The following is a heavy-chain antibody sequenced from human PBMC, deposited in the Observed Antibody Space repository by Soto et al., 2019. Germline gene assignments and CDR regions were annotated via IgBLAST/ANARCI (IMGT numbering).Heavy chain of an antibody. CDR1: GYTFTDYQ. CDR3: AREWGGNIAYYSSDH. D-gene: IGHD3-16*01. V-gene: IGHV1-2*02. CDR2: INPNSGGT. Sequence: QVQLVQSGAEVKKPGASVKVSCKASGYTFTDYQMHWVRQAPGPGLEWMGWINPNSGGTNYAQKFQGRVTMTRDTSITTAYMELSRLTSDDTAIYYCAREWGGNIAYYSSDHWGQGTLVTVSS. J-gene: IGHJ4*02.